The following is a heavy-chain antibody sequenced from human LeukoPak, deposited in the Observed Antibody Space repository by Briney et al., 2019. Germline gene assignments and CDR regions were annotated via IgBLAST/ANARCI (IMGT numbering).Heavy chain of an antibody. CDR2: ISGRGDKT. CDR1: GFIFRDCG. CDR3: AKSVQPNAGPFHF. Sequence: PGGSLRLSCAASGFIFRDCGMSWVLQAPGKGLEWVSGISGRGDKTYYADSVKGRFTISRDNSKNTLRLQMDSLRDEDTAIYYCAKSVQPNAGPFHFWGQGTLASVSS. V-gene: IGHV3-23*01. J-gene: IGHJ4*02. D-gene: IGHD5/OR15-5a*01.